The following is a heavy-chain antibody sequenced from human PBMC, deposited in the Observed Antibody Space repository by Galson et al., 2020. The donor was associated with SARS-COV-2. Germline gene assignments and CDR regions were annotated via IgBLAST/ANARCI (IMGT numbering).Heavy chain of an antibody. CDR3: AKMYYYDSSGYLDY. J-gene: IGHJ4*02. CDR2: ISYDGSNK. CDR1: GFTLSRYG. V-gene: IGHV3-30*18. D-gene: IGHD3-22*01. Sequence: GGSLRLSCAASGFTLSRYGIPWVRHAPGKGLEWVAVISYDGSNKYYADSVKGRFTISRDNSKNTLYLQMNSLRAEDTAVYYCAKMYYYDSSGYLDYWGQGSLVTVSS.